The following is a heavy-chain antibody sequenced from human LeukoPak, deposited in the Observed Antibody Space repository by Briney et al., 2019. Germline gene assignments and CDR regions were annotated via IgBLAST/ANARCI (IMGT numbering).Heavy chain of an antibody. V-gene: IGHV3-23*01. CDR2: ISGSGGRT. CDR1: GFTFSNAW. J-gene: IGHJ4*02. CDR3: AKDIVVVPAARDY. Sequence: GGSLRLSCAASGFTFSNAWMSWVRQAPGKGLEWVSAISGSGGRTYYADSVKGRFTISRDNSKNTLYLQMSSLRAEDTAVYYCAKDIVVVPAARDYWGQGTLVTVSS. D-gene: IGHD2-2*01.